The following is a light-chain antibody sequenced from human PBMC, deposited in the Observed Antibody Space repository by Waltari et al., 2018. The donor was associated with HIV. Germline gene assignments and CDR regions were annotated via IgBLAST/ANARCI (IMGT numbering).Light chain of an antibody. Sequence: SYDLTQPLSVSVALGQKARIPCGGRDIGTRDVHWYQQKPGQAPSLLIFNDKNRPSGIPERFSGSKSRNTATLTISEAQGGDEAAYFCQVWDHTSVVFGGGTNLTVL. J-gene: IGLJ3*02. CDR3: QVWDHTSVV. CDR1: DIGTRD. CDR2: NDK. V-gene: IGLV3-9*01.